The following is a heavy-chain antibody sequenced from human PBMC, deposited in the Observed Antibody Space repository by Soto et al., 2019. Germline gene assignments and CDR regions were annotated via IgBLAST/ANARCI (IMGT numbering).Heavy chain of an antibody. CDR2: ISSSSSYI. Sequence: PGGSLRLSCAASGFTFSSYSMNWVRQAPGKGLEWVSSISSSSSYIYYADSVKGRFTISRDNAKNSLYLQMNSLRAEDTAVYYCASDGDYGDYYFDYWGQGTLVTVSS. J-gene: IGHJ4*02. CDR3: ASDGDYGDYYFDY. V-gene: IGHV3-21*01. D-gene: IGHD4-17*01. CDR1: GFTFSSYS.